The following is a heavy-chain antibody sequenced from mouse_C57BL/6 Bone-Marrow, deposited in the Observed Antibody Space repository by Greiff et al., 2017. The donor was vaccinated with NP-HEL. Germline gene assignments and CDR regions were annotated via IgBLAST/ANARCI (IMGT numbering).Heavy chain of an antibody. Sequence: EVQLQEPGPELVKPGASVKISCKASGYTFTDYYMNWVKQSHGKSLEWIGDINPNNGGTSYNQKFKGKATLTVDKSSSTAYMELRSLTSEDSAVYYCARRAVVAHWYFDVWGTGTTVTVSS. CDR3: ARRAVVAHWYFDV. V-gene: IGHV1-26*01. CDR1: GYTFTDYY. D-gene: IGHD1-1*01. CDR2: INPNNGGT. J-gene: IGHJ1*03.